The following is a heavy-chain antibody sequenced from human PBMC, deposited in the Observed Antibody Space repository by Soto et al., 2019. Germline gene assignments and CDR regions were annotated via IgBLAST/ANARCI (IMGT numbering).Heavy chain of an antibody. J-gene: IGHJ6*02. Sequence: QMQLVESGGGVVQPGRSLRLSCAASGITFSSYGMHWVRQAPGKGLEWVAFISYDGRTKYYAESVKGRLTICRDNPKNTVYLEMNSLRVEDTAVYYCAKEGFGGRYAYVYGMDVWGQGSTVTVSS. CDR2: ISYDGRTK. CDR3: AKEGFGGRYAYVYGMDV. D-gene: IGHD3-16*01. V-gene: IGHV3-30*18. CDR1: GITFSSYG.